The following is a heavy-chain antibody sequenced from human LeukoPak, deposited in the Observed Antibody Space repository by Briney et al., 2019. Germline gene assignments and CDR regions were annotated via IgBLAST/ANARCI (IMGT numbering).Heavy chain of an antibody. J-gene: IGHJ4*02. V-gene: IGHV3-21*01. Sequence: PGGSLRLSCAASGFTFSSYSMNWVRQAPGKGLEWVSSISSSSSYIYYADSVKGRFTISRDNSKNTLYLQMGSLRAEDTAVYYCARDMLGGSGRTIHRGYWGQGTLVTVSS. CDR1: GFTFSSYS. CDR3: ARDMLGGSGRTIHRGY. CDR2: ISSSSSYI. D-gene: IGHD3-10*02.